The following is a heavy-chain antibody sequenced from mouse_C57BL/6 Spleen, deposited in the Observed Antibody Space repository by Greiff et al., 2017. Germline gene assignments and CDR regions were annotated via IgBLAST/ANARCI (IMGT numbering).Heavy chain of an antibody. V-gene: IGHV1-18*01. Sequence: VQLQQSGPELVKPGASVKISCKASGYTFTDYNMDWVKQSHGKSLEWIGDINPNNGGTNYNQKFKGKATLTVDKSSSTAYMELRSLTSEDTAVYYCAREGYYGSSFDYWGQGTTLTVAS. CDR2: INPNNGGT. CDR3: AREGYYGSSFDY. CDR1: GYTFTDYN. J-gene: IGHJ2*01. D-gene: IGHD1-1*01.